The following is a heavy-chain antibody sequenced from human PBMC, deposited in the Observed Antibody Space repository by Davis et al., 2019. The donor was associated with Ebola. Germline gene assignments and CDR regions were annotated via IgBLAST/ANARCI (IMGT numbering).Heavy chain of an antibody. CDR2: INSVVSSI. CDR1: GFTFSSYW. V-gene: IGHV3-74*01. J-gene: IGHJ4*02. CDR3: ARAPWYSSGWYYFDY. Sequence: GESLNTSCAASGFTFSSYWMYWVRQAPGKGPVWVSRINSVVSSISYADSVKGRFTTSRDNAKNTLYLQMNTLGAEDTAVYYCARAPWYSSGWYYFDYWGQGTLVTVSS. D-gene: IGHD6-19*01.